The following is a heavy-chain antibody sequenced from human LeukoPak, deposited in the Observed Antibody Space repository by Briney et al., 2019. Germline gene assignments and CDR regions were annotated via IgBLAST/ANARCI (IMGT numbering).Heavy chain of an antibody. Sequence: VGSLRLSCAASGFTFSSYAMNWVRQAPGKGLEWVSSISGSGTSTYYADSVKGRFTISRDNSKNTLYLQMNSLRDEDTAVYYCAKRYGDYEGNWGQGTLVNVSS. CDR1: GFTFSSYA. J-gene: IGHJ4*02. CDR2: ISGSGTST. CDR3: AKRYGDYEGN. V-gene: IGHV3-23*01. D-gene: IGHD4-17*01.